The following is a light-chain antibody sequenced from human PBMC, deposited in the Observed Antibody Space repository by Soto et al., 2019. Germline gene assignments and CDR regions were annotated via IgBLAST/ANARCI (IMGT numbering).Light chain of an antibody. V-gene: IGLV2-14*01. Sequence: LTQPASVSGSPGQSITISCTGTSSDVGGYNYVSWYQQHPGKAPKLMIYEVSNRPSGVSNRFSGSKSGNTASLTISGLQAEDEADYYCSSYTSSSTSHYVFGTGTKVTVL. CDR2: EVS. J-gene: IGLJ1*01. CDR1: SSDVGGYNY. CDR3: SSYTSSSTSHYV.